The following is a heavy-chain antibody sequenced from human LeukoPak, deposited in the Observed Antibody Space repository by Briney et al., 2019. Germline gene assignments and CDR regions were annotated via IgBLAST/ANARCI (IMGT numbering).Heavy chain of an antibody. CDR3: ARGGYPHTTKSMDV. D-gene: IGHD2/OR15-2a*01. J-gene: IGHJ6*03. V-gene: IGHV1-69*06. CDR2: IIPMFASA. CDR1: GGTFSSYA. Sequence: SVKVSCKASGGTFSSYAISWVRQAPGQGLEWMGGIIPMFASANYAQKFQGRVTITADKSTSTAYMELSSLRPDDTAVYYCARGGYPHTTKSMDVWGKGTTVTVSS.